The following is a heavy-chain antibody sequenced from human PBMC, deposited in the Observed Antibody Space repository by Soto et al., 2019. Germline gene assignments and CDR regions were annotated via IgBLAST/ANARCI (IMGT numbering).Heavy chain of an antibody. V-gene: IGHV4-59*12. J-gene: IGHJ4*02. CDR1: GGSISSYY. CDR3: ARDKTDTAMVPFDY. CDR2: IYYSGST. D-gene: IGHD5-18*01. Sequence: SETLSLTCTVSGGSISSYYWSWIRQPPGKGLEWIGEIYYSGSTNYNPSLKSRVTISVDTSKNQFSLKLSSVTAADTAVYYCARDKTDTAMVPFDYWGQGTLVTVSS.